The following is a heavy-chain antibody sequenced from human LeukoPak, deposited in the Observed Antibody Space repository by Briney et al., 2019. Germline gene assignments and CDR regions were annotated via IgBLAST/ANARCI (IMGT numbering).Heavy chain of an antibody. CDR3: AKGRIAVAALFDY. V-gene: IGHV3-30*18. J-gene: IGHJ4*02. D-gene: IGHD6-19*01. Sequence: PGGSLRLSCAASGLTFSSYGMHWVRQAPGKGLEWVAVISYDGSNKYYADSVKGRFTISRDNSKNTLYLQMNSLRAEDTAVYYCAKGRIAVAALFDYWGQGTLVTVSS. CDR2: ISYDGSNK. CDR1: GLTFSSYG.